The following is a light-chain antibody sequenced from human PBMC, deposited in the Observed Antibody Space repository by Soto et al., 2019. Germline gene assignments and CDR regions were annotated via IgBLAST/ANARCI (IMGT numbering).Light chain of an antibody. CDR2: DVN. J-gene: IGLJ2*01. CDR1: SSDVGVYDF. CDR3: SSYTTSTTRV. Sequence: QSVLTQPASVSGSPGQSITISCAGTSSDVGVYDFVSWYQQHPGKAPKLLIYDVNNRPAGISNRFSGSKSGNTASLTISGLQAEDEADYYCSSYTTSTTRVFGGGTKVTVL. V-gene: IGLV2-14*03.